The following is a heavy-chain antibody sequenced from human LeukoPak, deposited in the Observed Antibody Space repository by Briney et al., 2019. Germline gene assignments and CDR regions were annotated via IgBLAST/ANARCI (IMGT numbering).Heavy chain of an antibody. CDR3: ARGSSYGASGYPYFDH. Sequence: PSETLSLTCAVSGSSISSGYYWGWIRQPPGKGLEWIGEINHRGTTKYNASLESRVTISLDTSKNQFSLEVTSVTAADTATYYCARGSSYGASGYPYFDHWGQGTLVPVSS. V-gene: IGHV4-38-2*01. D-gene: IGHD3-22*01. J-gene: IGHJ4*02. CDR2: INHRGTT. CDR1: GSSISSGYY.